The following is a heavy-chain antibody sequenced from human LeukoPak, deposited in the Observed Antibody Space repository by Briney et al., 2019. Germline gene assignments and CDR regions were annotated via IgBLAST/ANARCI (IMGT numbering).Heavy chain of an antibody. V-gene: IGHV3-21*01. Sequence: GGSLRLSCAASGFTFSSYWMHWVRQAPGKGLVWVSSISSSSSYIYYADSVKGRFTISRDNAKNSLYLQMNSLRAEDTAVYYCARGSIAAAGTVDYWGQGTLVTVSS. CDR2: ISSSSSYI. CDR3: ARGSIAAAGTVDY. J-gene: IGHJ4*02. CDR1: GFTFSSYW. D-gene: IGHD6-13*01.